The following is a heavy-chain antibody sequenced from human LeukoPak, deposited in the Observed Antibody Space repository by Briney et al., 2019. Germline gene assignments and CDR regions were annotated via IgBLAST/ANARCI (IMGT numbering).Heavy chain of an antibody. V-gene: IGHV1-3*01. J-gene: IGHJ5*02. CDR1: GYTFTSYA. D-gene: IGHD3-10*01. Sequence: ASVKVSCKASGYTFTSYAMHWVRQAPGQRLEWMGWINAGNGNTKYSQKFQGRVTITRDTSASTAYMELSSLRSEDTAAYYCARSSQLLWFEYSTPPSFDPWGQGTLVTVSS. CDR2: INAGNGNT. CDR3: ARSSQLLWFEYSTPPSFDP.